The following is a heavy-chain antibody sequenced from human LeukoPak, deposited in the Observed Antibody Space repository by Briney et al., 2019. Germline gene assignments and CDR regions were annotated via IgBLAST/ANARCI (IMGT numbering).Heavy chain of an antibody. CDR1: ENTFTGHY. CDR2: VNPDTGGT. CDR3: ARASLAGGMWFGEHRVWFDP. D-gene: IGHD3-10*01. J-gene: IGHJ5*02. V-gene: IGHV1-2*02. Sequence: ASVKVSCKTSENTFTGHYIHWVRQAPGQGLEWMGWVNPDTGGTNYAQKFQGRVTMTRDTSISTAYMELSRLRSDDTAVYYCARASLAGGMWFGEHRVWFDPWGQGTLVTVSS.